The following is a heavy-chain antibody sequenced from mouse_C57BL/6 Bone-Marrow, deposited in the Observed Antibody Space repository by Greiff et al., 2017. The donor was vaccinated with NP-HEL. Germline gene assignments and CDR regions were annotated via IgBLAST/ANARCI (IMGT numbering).Heavy chain of an antibody. CDR2: ISSGGDYI. V-gene: IGHV5-9-1*02. CDR3: TRDLYYEGFAY. D-gene: IGHD2-4*01. J-gene: IGHJ3*01. CDR1: GFTFSSYA. Sequence: EVQLVESGEGLVKPGGSLKLSCAASGFTFSSYAMSWVRQTPEKRLEWVAYISSGGDYIYYVDTVKGRFTISRDNARNTLYLQMSSLKSEDTAMYYCTRDLYYEGFAYWGQGTLVTVSA.